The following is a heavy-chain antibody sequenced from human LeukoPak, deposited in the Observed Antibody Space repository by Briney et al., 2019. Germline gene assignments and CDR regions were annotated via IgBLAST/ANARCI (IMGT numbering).Heavy chain of an antibody. CDR3: AKLYGYTYGHPDY. D-gene: IGHD5-18*01. CDR2: ISGSGAST. J-gene: IGHJ4*02. Sequence: GGSLRLSCAASGFTFSSYALSWVRQAPGKGLEWVSTISGSGASTYYADSVKGRFTISRDSSKNTLFLQRNSLRAEDTAVYYCAKLYGYTYGHPDYWGQGTLVTVSS. V-gene: IGHV3-23*01. CDR1: GFTFSSYA.